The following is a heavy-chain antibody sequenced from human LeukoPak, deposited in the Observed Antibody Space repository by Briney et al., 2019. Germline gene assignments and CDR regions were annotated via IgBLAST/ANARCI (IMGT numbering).Heavy chain of an antibody. CDR1: GYTFTSYY. D-gene: IGHD3-10*01. V-gene: IGHV1-46*01. J-gene: IGHJ5*02. Sequence: GASVKVSCKASGYTFTSYYMHWVRQAPGQGLEWMGIINPSGGSTTYAQKLQGRVTMTTDTSTSTAYMELRSLRSDDTAVYYCARVSITMVRGVSWFDPWGQGTLVTVSS. CDR3: ARVSITMVRGVSWFDP. CDR2: INPSGGST.